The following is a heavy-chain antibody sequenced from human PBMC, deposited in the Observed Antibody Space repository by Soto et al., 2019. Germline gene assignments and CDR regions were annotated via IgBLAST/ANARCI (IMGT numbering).Heavy chain of an antibody. CDR2: TSYRSKWYI. CDR1: GDSVSSNDAT. J-gene: IGHJ5*01. CDR3: VRLVGNSWLDS. D-gene: IGHD2-2*01. V-gene: IGHV6-1*01. Sequence: QVQLQQSGPGLVKTSQTLSLTCAISGDSVSSNDATWDWIRQSPSRGLEWLGRTSYRSKWYIDYAVSMKSRITIDPDPSTNQLSLQLNSVPPDDTAVYYCVRLVGNSWLDSWGQGTLVTVSS.